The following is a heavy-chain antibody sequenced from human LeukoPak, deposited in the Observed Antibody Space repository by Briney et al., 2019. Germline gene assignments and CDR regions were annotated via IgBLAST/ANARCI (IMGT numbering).Heavy chain of an antibody. CDR2: ISSNAGTI. CDR3: ARKTVGAKNWFDP. CDR1: GFTFSSYE. J-gene: IGHJ5*02. Sequence: GGSLRLSCAASGFTFSSYEMNWFRQAPGKGLDWVSYISSNAGTIYYADSVKGRFTISRDNAKNSLYLQMNSLRAEDSAVYYCARKTVGAKNWFDPWGQGTLVTVSS. D-gene: IGHD1-26*01. V-gene: IGHV3-48*03.